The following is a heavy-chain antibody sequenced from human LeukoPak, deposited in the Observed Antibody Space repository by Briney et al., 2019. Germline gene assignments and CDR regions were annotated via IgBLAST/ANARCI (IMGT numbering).Heavy chain of an antibody. Sequence: GGSLRLSCAASGFTVSSNYMSWVRQAPGKGLEWVSVIYSGGSTYYADSVKGRFTISRDNSKNTLYLQMHSLRGEGTAVYYCASDEGHYYYYGMYVWGQGTTVTVSS. J-gene: IGHJ6*02. CDR2: IYSGGST. V-gene: IGHV3-66*01. CDR1: GFTVSSNY. CDR3: ASDEGHYYYYGMYV.